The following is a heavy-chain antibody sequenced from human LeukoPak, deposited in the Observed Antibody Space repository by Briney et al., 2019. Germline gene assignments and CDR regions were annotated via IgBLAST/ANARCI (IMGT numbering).Heavy chain of an antibody. CDR3: ARVATESYDH. CDR1: GYTFTSYA. Sequence: PVASVKVSCKASGYTFTSYAIHWVRQAPGQRLEWMGWINAGNGNTRYSQNFQGRVTITRDTSASTAYMELSSLRSEDTAVYYCARVATESYDHWGQGTLVTVSS. D-gene: IGHD5-12*01. J-gene: IGHJ5*02. CDR2: INAGNGNT. V-gene: IGHV1-3*01.